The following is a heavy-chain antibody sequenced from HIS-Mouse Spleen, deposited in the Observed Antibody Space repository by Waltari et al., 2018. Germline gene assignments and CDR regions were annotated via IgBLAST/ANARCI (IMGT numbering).Heavy chain of an antibody. CDR1: GGSFSGYY. Sequence: QVQLQQWGAGLLKPSETLSLTCAVYGGSFSGYYWSWIRQPPGKGLEWIGEINHSGSTHYNPSLKSRVTISVDTSKNQFSLKLSSVTAADTAVYYCARPRRGYWYFDLWGRGTLVTVSS. V-gene: IGHV4-34*01. CDR2: INHSGST. J-gene: IGHJ2*01. D-gene: IGHD3-10*01. CDR3: ARPRRGYWYFDL.